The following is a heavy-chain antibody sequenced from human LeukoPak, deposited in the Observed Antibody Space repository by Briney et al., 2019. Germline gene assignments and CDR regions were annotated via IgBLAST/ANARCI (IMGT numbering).Heavy chain of an antibody. CDR2: INSDGSST. CDR1: GFTFSSYW. V-gene: IGHV3-74*01. J-gene: IGHJ5*02. Sequence: GGSLRLSCAASGFTFSSYWMHWVRQAPGKGLVWVSRINSDGSSTSYADSVKGRFTISRDNAKNTLYLQMNSLKTEDTAVYYCVVMIRGAITLGQGTLVTVSS. D-gene: IGHD3-10*01. CDR3: VVMIRGAIT.